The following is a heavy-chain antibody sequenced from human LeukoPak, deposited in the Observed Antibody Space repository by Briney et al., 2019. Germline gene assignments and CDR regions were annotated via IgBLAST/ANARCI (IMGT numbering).Heavy chain of an antibody. CDR2: IGGSTGRT. D-gene: IGHD1-26*01. J-gene: IGHJ4*02. Sequence: PGGSLRLSWPASGFGFDNYARSGVRQAQGKGWEWVSVIGGSTGRTYYADSVKGRFTVSRDNSKNTLYLQMTSLRAEDTAIYYCAKDRRSLVGPTNFDYWGQGTLVSVSS. V-gene: IGHV3-23*01. CDR3: AKDRRSLVGPTNFDY. CDR1: GFGFDNYA.